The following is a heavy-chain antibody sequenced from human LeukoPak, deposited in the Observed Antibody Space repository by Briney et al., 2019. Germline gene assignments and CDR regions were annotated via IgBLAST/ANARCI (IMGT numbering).Heavy chain of an antibody. D-gene: IGHD2-2*01. J-gene: IGHJ4*02. CDR3: AKDPRYIVVVPAEDY. Sequence: SGGSLRLSCATSGFTFSNYAMSWVRQAPGKGLEWVSVISGSGTNTYYADSVKGRFTISRDNSKNTLYLQMNSLRAEDTAVYYCAKDPRYIVVVPAEDYWGQGTLVTVSS. V-gene: IGHV3-23*01. CDR2: ISGSGTNT. CDR1: GFTFSNYA.